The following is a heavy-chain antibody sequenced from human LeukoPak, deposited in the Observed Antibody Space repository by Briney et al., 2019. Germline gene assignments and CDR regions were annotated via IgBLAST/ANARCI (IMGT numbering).Heavy chain of an antibody. CDR2: IKSGGSPI. Sequence: GGSLRLSCAASGFTFSNYAMDWVRQAPGKGLEWVSYIKSGGSPIYYADSVRGRFSISRDNAENSLYLQMNSLRADDTAVYYCAELGITMIGGAWGKGTTVTISS. D-gene: IGHD3-10*02. J-gene: IGHJ6*04. CDR3: AELGITMIGGA. V-gene: IGHV3-48*01. CDR1: GFTFSNYA.